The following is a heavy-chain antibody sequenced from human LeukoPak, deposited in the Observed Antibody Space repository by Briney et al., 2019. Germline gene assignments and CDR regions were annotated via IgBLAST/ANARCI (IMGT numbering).Heavy chain of an antibody. V-gene: IGHV1-18*01. J-gene: IGHJ4*02. Sequence: ASVKVSCKASGYSFTSYGINWVRQAPGQGLEWMGWINAHNGNTNYAQKIQGRITVTTDTSTSTAYPELRSLRSDDTAVYYCARETYYGSGTFSNWGQGTLVTVSS. D-gene: IGHD3-10*01. CDR3: ARETYYGSGTFSN. CDR1: GYSFTSYG. CDR2: INAHNGNT.